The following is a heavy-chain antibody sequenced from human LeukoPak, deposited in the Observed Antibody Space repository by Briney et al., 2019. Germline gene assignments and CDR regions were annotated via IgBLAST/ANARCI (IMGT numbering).Heavy chain of an antibody. J-gene: IGHJ4*02. V-gene: IGHV3-30*02. Sequence: GGSLRLSCAASGFTLSSYGMHWVRQAPGKGLEWVAFIQYDGKNKYYADSVKGRFTISRDNSKNTLYLQMNSLRDDDTAVYYCTRDYSSCPDYWGQGTLVTVSS. CDR2: IQYDGKNK. CDR1: GFTLSSYG. CDR3: TRDYSSCPDY. D-gene: IGHD6-13*01.